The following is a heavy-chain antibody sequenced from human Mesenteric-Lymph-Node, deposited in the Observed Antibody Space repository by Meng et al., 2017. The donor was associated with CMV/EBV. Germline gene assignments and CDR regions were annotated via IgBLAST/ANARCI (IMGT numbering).Heavy chain of an antibody. CDR1: GFTFGGYG. Sequence: GESLKISCAASGFTFGGYGMHWVRQAPNKGLEWVAFIWYDGSNKNYGDSVKGRFTISRDNSKNTLYLQMNSLRAEDTAVYYCARDRSPYTSTSSFSDYWGQGTLVTVSS. CDR2: IWYDGSNK. D-gene: IGHD6-6*01. V-gene: IGHV3-30*02. CDR3: ARDRSPYTSTSSFSDY. J-gene: IGHJ4*02.